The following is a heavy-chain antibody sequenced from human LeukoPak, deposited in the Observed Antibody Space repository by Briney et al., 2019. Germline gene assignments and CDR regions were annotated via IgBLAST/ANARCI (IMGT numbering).Heavy chain of an antibody. Sequence: SQTLSLTCTVSGGSISSGGYYWSWIRQPPGKGLEWIGYIYYSGSTYYNPSLKSRVTISVDTSKTQFSLKLSSVTAADTAVYYCARVGSRDYVWGSYRALYYFDYWGQGTLVTVSS. D-gene: IGHD3-16*02. J-gene: IGHJ4*02. CDR1: GGSISSGGYY. CDR2: IYYSGST. V-gene: IGHV4-31*03. CDR3: ARVGSRDYVWGSYRALYYFDY.